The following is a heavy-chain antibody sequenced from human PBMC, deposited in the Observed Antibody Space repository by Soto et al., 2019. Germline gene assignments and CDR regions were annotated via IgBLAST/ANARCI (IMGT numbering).Heavy chain of an antibody. Sequence: QVQLQQWGAGLLKPSETLSLTCAVSGGHVSGYSWIWIRQPPGKGLEWIGQITYSAHTDYNPSLRSRVAMSVDSSKKQFSLGLSSATAAATAVYYCARGRIRAAGTLDLWGQGTLVTVSS. CDR2: ITYSAHT. J-gene: IGHJ4*02. D-gene: IGHD6-13*01. CDR3: ARGRIRAAGTLDL. CDR1: GGHVSGYS. V-gene: IGHV4-34*01.